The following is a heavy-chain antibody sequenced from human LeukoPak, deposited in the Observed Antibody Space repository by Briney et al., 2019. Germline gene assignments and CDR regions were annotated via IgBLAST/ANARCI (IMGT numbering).Heavy chain of an antibody. V-gene: IGHV3-23*01. CDR2: ISGSRNNT. D-gene: IGHD2-15*01. Sequence: GGSLRLSCAASRFTFSSYAMAWVRQAPGKGLEWVSAISGSRNNTYYADSVKGRFTISRDNSKNTLYLQMNSLRAEDTAVYYCAKWGCSGSSCYPFDYWGQGTLVTVSS. CDR1: RFTFSSYA. J-gene: IGHJ4*02. CDR3: AKWGCSGSSCYPFDY.